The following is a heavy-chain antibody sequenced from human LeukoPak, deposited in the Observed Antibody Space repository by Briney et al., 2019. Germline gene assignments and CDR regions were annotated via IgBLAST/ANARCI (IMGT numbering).Heavy chain of an antibody. J-gene: IGHJ5*02. Sequence: GGSLRLSCAASGFTFSSYSMNWVRQAPGKGLEWVANIKPDGSEKFYVDSVKGRFTISRDNAKDSVSLQLNSLRVEDTAVYYCASHASGWFAWGQGTLVTVSS. CDR2: IKPDGSEK. CDR1: GFTFSSYS. V-gene: IGHV3-7*01. CDR3: ASHASGWFA. D-gene: IGHD6-19*01.